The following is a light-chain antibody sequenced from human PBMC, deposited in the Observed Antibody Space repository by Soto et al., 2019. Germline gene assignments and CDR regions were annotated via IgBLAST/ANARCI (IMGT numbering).Light chain of an antibody. CDR3: QQYNNWPPRLT. CDR2: KAS. V-gene: IGKV1-5*03. CDR1: QIISTW. Sequence: IPMTQNTPTLAPFLFDRVTITSGAIQIISTWLAWYQQKPGKVPKLLIFKASSLQSGVPSRFSGSGSGTEFTLTISSLQSEDFAVYYCQQYNNWPPRLTFGGGTKVDI. J-gene: IGKJ4*01.